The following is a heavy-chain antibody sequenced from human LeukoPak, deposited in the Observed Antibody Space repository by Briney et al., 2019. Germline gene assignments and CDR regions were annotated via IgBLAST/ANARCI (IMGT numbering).Heavy chain of an antibody. CDR2: IYYSGST. CDR3: ARVRGGYITD. Sequence: SETLSLTCTVSGGSISSYYWSWIRQPPGKGLEWIGYIYYSGSTNYNPSLESRVTISVDTSKNQFSLKLSSVTAADTAVYYCARVRGGYITDWGQGTLVTVSS. V-gene: IGHV4-59*01. CDR1: GGSISSYY. J-gene: IGHJ4*02. D-gene: IGHD5-24*01.